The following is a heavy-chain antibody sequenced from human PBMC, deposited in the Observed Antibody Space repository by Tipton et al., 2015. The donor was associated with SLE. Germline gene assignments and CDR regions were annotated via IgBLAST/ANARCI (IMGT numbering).Heavy chain of an antibody. CDR1: VGSISSGHYF. V-gene: IGHV4-31*03. Sequence: TLSLTCTVSVGSISSGHYFWSWIRQHPGKGLEWIGYISYNGNTYYNPSLKSRLTFSVDTSKNNFSLNLSSVTAADTAIYFCARERDCGTDCFGSYYYYMDVWGKGTTVTVSS. D-gene: IGHD2-21*01. J-gene: IGHJ6*03. CDR3: ARERDCGTDCFGSYYYYMDV. CDR2: ISYNGNT.